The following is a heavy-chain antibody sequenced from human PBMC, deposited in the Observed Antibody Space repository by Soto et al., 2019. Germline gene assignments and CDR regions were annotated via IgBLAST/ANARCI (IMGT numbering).Heavy chain of an antibody. J-gene: IGHJ4*02. CDR1: GFPFTGYW. CDR3: ATVFEH. CDR2: VDSAGSGT. V-gene: IGHV3-74*01. Sequence: VPLVESGGGSVQPGGSLRLSCAASGFPFTGYWMHWVRQVPGKGPVWVARVDSAGSGTSYADSVKGRFTISRDNAQHTVSLQMDSLRVEDTAVYYCATVFEHWGQGIPVTVSS.